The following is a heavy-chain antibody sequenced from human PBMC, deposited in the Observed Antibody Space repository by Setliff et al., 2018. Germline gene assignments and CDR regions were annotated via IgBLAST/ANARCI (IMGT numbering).Heavy chain of an antibody. D-gene: IGHD3-3*01. CDR1: GYTFTGYY. Sequence: ASVKVSCKASGYTFTGYYMHWVRQAPGQGLEWMGWNNPNSGGTNYAQKFQGWVTMTRDTSISTAYMELSRLRSDDTAVYYCAREAPLSSRYYTLYYYYGMDVWGQGTTVTVSS. V-gene: IGHV1-2*04. CDR2: NNPNSGGT. CDR3: AREAPLSSRYYTLYYYYGMDV. J-gene: IGHJ6*02.